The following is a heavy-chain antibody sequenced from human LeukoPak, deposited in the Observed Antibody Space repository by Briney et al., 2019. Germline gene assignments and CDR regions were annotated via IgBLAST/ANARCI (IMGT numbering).Heavy chain of an antibody. J-gene: IGHJ5*02. CDR2: INPNSGGT. CDR1: GYTFTGYY. D-gene: IGHD1-1*01. Sequence: ASVKVSCKASGYTFTGYYMHWVRQAPGQGLEWMGWINPNSGGTNYAQKFQGRVTMTRDTSISTAYMELSSLRSEDTAVYYCARAAGTTGWFDPWGQGTLVTVSS. V-gene: IGHV1-2*02. CDR3: ARAAGTTGWFDP.